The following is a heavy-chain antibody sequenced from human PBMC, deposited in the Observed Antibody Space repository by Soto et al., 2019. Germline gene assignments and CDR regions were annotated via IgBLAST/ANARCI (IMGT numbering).Heavy chain of an antibody. CDR2: IKSKTDCGTT. V-gene: IGHV3-15*01. CDR1: GFTFSNAW. CDR3: TTLDQYKDRSSWYQFNWFDP. D-gene: IGHD6-13*01. Sequence: PVGSLRLSCAASGFTFSNAWMSWVRQAPGKGLEWVGRIKSKTDCGTTDYAAPVKGRFTISRDDSKNTLYLQMNSLKTEDTAVYHRTTLDQYKDRSSWYQFNWFDPWGQRTLVPVSS. J-gene: IGHJ5*02.